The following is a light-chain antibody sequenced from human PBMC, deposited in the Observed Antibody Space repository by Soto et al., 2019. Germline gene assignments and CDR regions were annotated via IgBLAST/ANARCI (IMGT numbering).Light chain of an antibody. V-gene: IGKV1-5*01. CDR3: QQYTSYPTT. CDR2: DVS. CDR1: QSISSW. J-gene: IGKJ1*01. Sequence: DIHMTHSPSSLSASVAARVTITCRASQSISSWLAWYQQKPGQAPKLLIYDVSTLESGVPSRFSGSGSGTEFTLTISSLQPDDFATYYCQQYTSYPTTFGQGTKVDI.